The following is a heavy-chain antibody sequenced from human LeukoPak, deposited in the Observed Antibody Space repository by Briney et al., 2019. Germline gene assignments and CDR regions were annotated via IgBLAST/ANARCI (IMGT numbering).Heavy chain of an antibody. CDR3: ARETPGTGAFDY. J-gene: IGHJ4*02. CDR2: INPSGAST. D-gene: IGHD3/OR15-3a*01. V-gene: IGHV1-46*01. CDR1: GYTFTCYF. Sequence: GASVTVSFKTSGYTFTCYFIHWVRQPPGQGLEWMGIINPSGASTSYAQRFQGRVTMTRDMSTSTVYMELSSLRSEDAAVYYCARETPGTGAFDYWGQGTLVTVSS.